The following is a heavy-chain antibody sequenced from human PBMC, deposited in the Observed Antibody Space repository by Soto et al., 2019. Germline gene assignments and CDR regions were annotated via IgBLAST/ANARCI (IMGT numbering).Heavy chain of an antibody. Sequence: QLQLQESGPGLVKPSETLSLTCTVSGGSISSSSYYWGWIRQPPGKGLEWIGSIYYSGSTYYNPSLKSRVTISVDTSKNQFSLKLSSVTAADTAVYYCARRQQLLHGVDVWGQGTTVTVSS. CDR2: IYYSGST. CDR1: GGSISSSSYY. J-gene: IGHJ6*02. D-gene: IGHD6-13*01. CDR3: ARRQQLLHGVDV. V-gene: IGHV4-39*01.